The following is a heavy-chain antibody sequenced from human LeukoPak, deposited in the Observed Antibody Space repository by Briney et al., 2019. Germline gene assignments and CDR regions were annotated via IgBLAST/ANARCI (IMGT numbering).Heavy chain of an antibody. CDR1: GGSISSRTYF. Sequence: PSETLSLTCTVSGGSISSRTYFWGWIRQPPGGTLEWIGSLCYTGDTYYNPSLSSRVAMSIDTSNNQFSLKLSSLTAADTAVYYCARDRGHYSSSWYTWFDPWGQGILVTVSS. V-gene: IGHV4-39*07. CDR3: ARDRGHYSSSWYTWFDP. CDR2: LCYTGDT. J-gene: IGHJ5*02. D-gene: IGHD6-13*01.